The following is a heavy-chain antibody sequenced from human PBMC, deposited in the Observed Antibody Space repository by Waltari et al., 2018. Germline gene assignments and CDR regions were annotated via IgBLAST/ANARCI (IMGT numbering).Heavy chain of an antibody. D-gene: IGHD3-16*01. CDR1: GFSFSNFG. CDR3: AFGPR. CDR2: IKSTTDGGTT. Sequence: EVQLVESGGGLVKPGGSRSLACTGSGFSFSNFGMSWVRQAPGKGLEWVGLIKSTTDGGTTDHAAPVKGRFTISRDASKNILYLQMNRLKTEDTAVYFCAFGPRWGRGTLVTVSS. J-gene: IGHJ4*02. V-gene: IGHV3-15*01.